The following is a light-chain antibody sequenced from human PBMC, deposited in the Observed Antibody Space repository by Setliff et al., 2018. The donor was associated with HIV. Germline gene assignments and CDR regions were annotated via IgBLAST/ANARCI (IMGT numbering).Light chain of an antibody. CDR3: CANTGSNTEV. V-gene: IGLV2-23*01. J-gene: IGLJ1*01. CDR2: QAT. Sequence: QSALTQPASVSVSPGQSIPISCTGTSSDVGRYNLVSWYQQHPGKAPKLMIYQATKRPSGVSNRSSGSKSGNTASRTMSGLQAEDEADYYFCANTGSNTEVVGTGTKVTVL. CDR1: SSDVGRYNL.